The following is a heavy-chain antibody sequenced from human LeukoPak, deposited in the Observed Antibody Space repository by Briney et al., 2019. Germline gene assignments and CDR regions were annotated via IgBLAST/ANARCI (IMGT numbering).Heavy chain of an antibody. V-gene: IGHV1-2*02. CDR2: INPNSGGT. CDR3: ARAERFRYYYDSSGYYDP. D-gene: IGHD3-22*01. Sequence: ASVKVSCKASGYTFTGYYMHWVRQAPGQGLEWMGWINPNSGGTNYAQKFQGRITMTRDTSISTAYMELSRLRSDDTAVYYCARAERFRYYYDSSGYYDPWGQGTLVTVSS. J-gene: IGHJ5*02. CDR1: GYTFTGYY.